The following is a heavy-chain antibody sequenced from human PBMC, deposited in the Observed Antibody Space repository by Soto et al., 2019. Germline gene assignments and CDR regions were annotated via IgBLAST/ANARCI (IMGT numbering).Heavy chain of an antibody. Sequence: QLQLQESGPGLVVTSETLSLTCTVSGDSISSSAYYWGWIRQPPGRGLECIGSIYYSGNTYYNPSLKSRVTLSVDTSKNQFSLKLNSVTAADTAVYFCARHSIYYDHGTNWFDPWGQGTLVTVSS. V-gene: IGHV4-39*01. CDR1: GDSISSSAYY. D-gene: IGHD3-16*01. CDR2: IYYSGNT. CDR3: ARHSIYYDHGTNWFDP. J-gene: IGHJ5*02.